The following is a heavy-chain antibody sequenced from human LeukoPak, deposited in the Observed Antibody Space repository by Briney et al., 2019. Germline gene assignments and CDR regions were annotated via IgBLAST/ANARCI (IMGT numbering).Heavy chain of an antibody. CDR3: AKGGDFWSGYYSRDP. Sequence: PGRSLRLSCAASGFTLSSYGMHWVRQAPGKGLEWVAVISYDGSNKYHADSVKGRFTISRDNSKNTLYLQMNSLRAEDTAVYYCAKGGDFWSGYYSRDPWGQGTLVTVSS. CDR1: GFTLSSYG. V-gene: IGHV3-30*18. CDR2: ISYDGSNK. J-gene: IGHJ5*02. D-gene: IGHD3-3*01.